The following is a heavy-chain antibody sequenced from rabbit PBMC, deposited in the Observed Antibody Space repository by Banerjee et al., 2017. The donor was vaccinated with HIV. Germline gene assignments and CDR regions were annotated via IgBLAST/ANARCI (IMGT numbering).Heavy chain of an antibody. Sequence: QSLEESGGDLVKPGASLTLTCKASGFSFSSYYYMCWVRQAPGKGLEWIACIYAGSSGTTYYASWATGRFTISKTSSTTVTLQMTSLTAADTATYFCARDAAGSYYHFNLWGPGALVTVS. CDR1: GFSFSSYYY. D-gene: IGHD8-1*01. CDR3: ARDAAGSYYHFNL. CDR2: IYAGSSGTT. V-gene: IGHV1S40*01. J-gene: IGHJ4*01.